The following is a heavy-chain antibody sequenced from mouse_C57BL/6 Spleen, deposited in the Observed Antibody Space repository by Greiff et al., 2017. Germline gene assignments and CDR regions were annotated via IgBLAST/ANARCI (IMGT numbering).Heavy chain of an antibody. V-gene: IGHV1-82*01. CDR2: IYPGDGDT. D-gene: IGHD4-1*02. Sequence: VQLQQSGPELVKPGASVKISCKASGYAFSSSWMNWVKQRPGKGLEWIGRIYPGDGDTNYNGKFKGKATLTADKSSSTAYMQLSSLTSEDSAVYFCARLQLYYYAMDYWGQGTSVTVSS. J-gene: IGHJ4*01. CDR3: ARLQLYYYAMDY. CDR1: GYAFSSSW.